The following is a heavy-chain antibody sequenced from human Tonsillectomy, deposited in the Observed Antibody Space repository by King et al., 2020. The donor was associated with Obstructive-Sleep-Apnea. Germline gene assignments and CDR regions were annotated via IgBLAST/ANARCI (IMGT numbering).Heavy chain of an antibody. J-gene: IGHJ4*02. V-gene: IGHV3-30*02. CDR3: AKDLDYYDSSGYYWGPDY. CDR2: IRFDGSNK. CDR1: GFTFSGSG. Sequence: QLVQSGGGVVQPGRSQRLSCEASGFTFSGSGMHWVRQAPGNGLEWVAFIRFDGSNKYYADSVKGRFTISRDNSKNTLYLQMNSLRVDDTAVYYCAKDLDYYDSSGYYWGPDYWGQGTLVTVSS. D-gene: IGHD3-22*01.